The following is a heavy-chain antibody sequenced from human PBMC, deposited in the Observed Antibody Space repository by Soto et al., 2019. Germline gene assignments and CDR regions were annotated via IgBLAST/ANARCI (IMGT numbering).Heavy chain of an antibody. CDR3: AKLPYSSGVYYFGY. V-gene: IGHV3-23*01. J-gene: IGHJ4*02. Sequence: PVGSLRLSCAASRFTFSTYAMSWVRQVPGKGLEWVSAISGSIGSTYYADSVKGRFTISRDNSKNTLYLQMNSLRAEDTAVYYCAKLPYSSGVYYFGYWGQGTLVTVSS. CDR1: RFTFSTYA. CDR2: ISGSIGST. D-gene: IGHD6-19*01.